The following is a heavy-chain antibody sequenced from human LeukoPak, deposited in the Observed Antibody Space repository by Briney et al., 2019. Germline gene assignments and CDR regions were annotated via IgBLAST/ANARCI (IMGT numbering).Heavy chain of an antibody. CDR2: IGTAGDT. CDR1: GFTFSSYD. CDR3: ARGDCSGGSCYNYYAMDV. J-gene: IGHJ6*02. D-gene: IGHD2-15*01. Sequence: GGSLRLSCAASGFTFSSYDMHWVRQATGKGLEWVSAIGTAGDTYYPGSVKGRFTISRENAKNSLYLQMNSLRAGDTAVYYCARGDCSGGSCYNYYAMDVWGQGTTVTVSS. V-gene: IGHV3-13*01.